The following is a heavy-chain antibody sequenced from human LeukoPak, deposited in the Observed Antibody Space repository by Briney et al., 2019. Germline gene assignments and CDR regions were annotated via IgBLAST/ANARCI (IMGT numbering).Heavy chain of an antibody. CDR3: AREPRFERPGPDSSGYYWADSGDY. Sequence: ASVKVSCKASGYTFTGYYMPWVRQAPGQGLEWMGRINPNSGGTNYAQKFQGRVTMTRDTSISTAYMELSRLRSDDTAVYYCAREPRFERPGPDSSGYYWADSGDYWGQGTLVTVSS. V-gene: IGHV1-2*06. CDR1: GYTFTGYY. D-gene: IGHD3-22*01. J-gene: IGHJ4*02. CDR2: INPNSGGT.